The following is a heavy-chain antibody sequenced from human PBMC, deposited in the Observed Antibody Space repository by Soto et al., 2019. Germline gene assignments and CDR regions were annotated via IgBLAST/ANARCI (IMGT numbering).Heavy chain of an antibody. CDR2: IVVISNTA. Sequence: QVVLLQSGAEVKEPGSSVRVSCEVSGSTFNNFAFSWVRQAPGHGPEWMGGIVVISNTADYSQRFQDRVTITADTSTNTLYMELGSLTFEDTDVYYCARAIKRWEVHYYFDYWGQGTLVTVSS. J-gene: IGHJ4*02. V-gene: IGHV1-69*06. CDR3: ARAIKRWEVHYYFDY. CDR1: GSTFNNFA. D-gene: IGHD1-26*01.